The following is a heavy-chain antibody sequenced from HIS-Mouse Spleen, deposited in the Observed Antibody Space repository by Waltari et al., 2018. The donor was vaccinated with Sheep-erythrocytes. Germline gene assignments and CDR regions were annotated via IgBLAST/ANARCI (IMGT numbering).Heavy chain of an antibody. D-gene: IGHD2-2*01. J-gene: IGHJ6*02. CDR3: ARELNIVVVPVYYYGMDV. CDR2: ISYDGSNK. V-gene: IGHV3-30-3*01. CDR1: GFTFSSYA. Sequence: QVQLVESGGGVVQPGRSLRLSCAASGFTFSSYAMHWVRQAPGKGRGWVAVISYDGSNKYYADSVKGRFTISRDNSKNTLYLQMNSLRAEDTAVYYCARELNIVVVPVYYYGMDVWGQGTTVTVSS.